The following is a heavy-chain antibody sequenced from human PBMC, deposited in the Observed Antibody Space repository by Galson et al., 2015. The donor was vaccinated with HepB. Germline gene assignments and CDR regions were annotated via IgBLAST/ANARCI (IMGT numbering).Heavy chain of an antibody. CDR2: IHGGNKR. Sequence: SLRLSCAASGFSIRSHYMNWVRQAPGKGLEWVSVIHGGNKRYYADSVKGRFNISRDDSINTLFLQMNSLRVEDTAVYYCAQLGTGYWGQGTLGTVSS. V-gene: IGHV3-53*01. J-gene: IGHJ4*02. D-gene: IGHD6-13*01. CDR3: AQLGTGY. CDR1: GFSIRSHY.